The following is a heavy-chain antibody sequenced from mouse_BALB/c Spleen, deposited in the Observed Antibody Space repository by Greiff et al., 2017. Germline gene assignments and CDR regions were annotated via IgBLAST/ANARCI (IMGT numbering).Heavy chain of an antibody. J-gene: IGHJ2*01. CDR3: ARVKSDGYYVLFDY. CDR2: ISYSGST. Sequence: EVKVEESGPGLVKPSQSLSLTCTVTGYSITSDYAWNWIRQFPGNKLEWMGYISYSGSTSYNPSLKSRISITRDTSKNQFFLQLNSVTTEDTATYYCARVKSDGYYVLFDYWGQGTTLTVSS. CDR1: GYSITSDYA. D-gene: IGHD2-3*01. V-gene: IGHV3-2*02.